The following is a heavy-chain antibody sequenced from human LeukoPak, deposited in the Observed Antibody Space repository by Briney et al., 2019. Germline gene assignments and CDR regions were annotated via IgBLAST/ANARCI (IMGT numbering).Heavy chain of an antibody. D-gene: IGHD2-2*03. J-gene: IGHJ4*02. V-gene: IGHV3-9*01. CDR1: GFTFDDYV. CDR3: ARPWIGYFEY. CDR2: ISWNSGSI. Sequence: PGRSLRLSCAASGFTFDDYVMHWVRQAPGKGLEWVAGISWNSGSIGYADSVKGRFTISRDNAKNSLYLQMNSLRAEDTAVYCCARPWIGYFEYWGQGTLVTVSS.